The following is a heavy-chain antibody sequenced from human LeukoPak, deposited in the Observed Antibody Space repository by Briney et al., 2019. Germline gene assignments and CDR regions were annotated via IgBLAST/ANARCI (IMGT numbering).Heavy chain of an antibody. D-gene: IGHD2-2*01. Sequence: GGSLRLSCAASGFTFSSYAMSWVRQAPGKGLEWVSGISGSGSSTYYADSVKGRFTISRDNSKNTLYLQMNSLRAEDTAVYYCARGVVVPAAITLRPDVGDYWGQGTLVTVSS. CDR3: ARGVVVPAAITLRPDVGDY. CDR2: ISGSGSST. J-gene: IGHJ4*02. V-gene: IGHV3-23*01. CDR1: GFTFSSYA.